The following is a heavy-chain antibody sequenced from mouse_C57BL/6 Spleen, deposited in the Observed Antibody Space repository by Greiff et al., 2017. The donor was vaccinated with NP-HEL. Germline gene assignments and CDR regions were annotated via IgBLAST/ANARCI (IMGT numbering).Heavy chain of an antibody. V-gene: IGHV6-3*01. D-gene: IGHD2-5*01. CDR3: TASYYSNYYYAMDY. Sequence: EVKLEESGGGLVQPGGSMKLSCVASGFTFSNYWMNWVRQSPEKGLEWVAQIRLKSDNYATHYAESVKGRFTISRDDSKSSVYLQMNNLRAEDTGIYYCTASYYSNYYYAMDYWGQGTSVTVSS. CDR2: IRLKSDNYAT. J-gene: IGHJ4*01. CDR1: GFTFSNYW.